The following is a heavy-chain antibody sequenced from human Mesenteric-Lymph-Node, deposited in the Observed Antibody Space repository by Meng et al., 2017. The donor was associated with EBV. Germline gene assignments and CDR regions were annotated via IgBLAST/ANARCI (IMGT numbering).Heavy chain of an antibody. CDR2: INAHNDFT. CDR3: ASMDSSGYTPGY. J-gene: IGHJ4*02. Sequence: QVQLVKSGAKVKKPGASMKVSCKASGYAFANYGITWVRQAPGQGLEWMGWINAHNDFTNYAQKLQGRVTMTRDTSTSTAYMELRSLRSDDTAVYYCASMDSSGYTPGYWGQGSLVTVSS. CDR1: GYAFANYG. V-gene: IGHV1-18*01. D-gene: IGHD3-22*01.